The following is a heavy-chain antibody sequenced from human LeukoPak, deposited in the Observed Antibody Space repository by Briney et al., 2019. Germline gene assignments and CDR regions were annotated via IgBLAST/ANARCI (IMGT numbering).Heavy chain of an antibody. CDR2: IIPIFGTA. CDR3: ARQIVVVPAAIGAFDI. V-gene: IGHV1-69*01. J-gene: IGHJ3*02. Sequence: ASVKVSCKASGGTFSSYAISWVRQAPGQGLEWMGGIIPIFGTANYAQKFQGRVTITADESTSTAYMELSSLRSEDTAVYYCARQIVVVPAAIGAFDIWGQGTMVTVSS. CDR1: GGTFSSYA. D-gene: IGHD2-2*02.